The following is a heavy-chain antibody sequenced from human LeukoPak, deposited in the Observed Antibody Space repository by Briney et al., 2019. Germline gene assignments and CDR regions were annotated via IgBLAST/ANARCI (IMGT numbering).Heavy chain of an antibody. D-gene: IGHD7-27*01. CDR2: IWSDGSNK. CDR3: AKDLGKTGEDY. Sequence: GGSLRLSCAASGFTFSNYGMHWVRQAPGKGLEWVAVIWSDGSNKYYADSVKGRFTISRDNSKNTLYLQMNSLRAEDTAVYYCAKDLGKTGEDYWGQGTLVTVSS. CDR1: GFTFSNYG. J-gene: IGHJ4*02. V-gene: IGHV3-30*02.